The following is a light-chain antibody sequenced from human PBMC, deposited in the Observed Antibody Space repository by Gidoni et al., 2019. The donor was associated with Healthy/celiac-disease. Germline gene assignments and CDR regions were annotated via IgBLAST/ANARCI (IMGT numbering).Light chain of an antibody. CDR2: AAS. Sequence: DIQMTQSPSSLSASVGDRVTITCRASQSISSYLNWYQQKPGKAPKLLIYAASSLQSGVPSRFSGNGSGTDFTLTSSSLQPEDFATYFCQQSYSTSWTFGQGTKVEIK. J-gene: IGKJ1*01. CDR1: QSISSY. V-gene: IGKV1-39*01. CDR3: QQSYSTSWT.